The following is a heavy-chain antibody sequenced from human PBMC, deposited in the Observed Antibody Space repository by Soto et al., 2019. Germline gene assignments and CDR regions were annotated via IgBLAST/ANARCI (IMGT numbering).Heavy chain of an antibody. D-gene: IGHD3-22*01. CDR3: ARGWLSN. Sequence: EVQVVESGGGLIQPGGSLRLSCAASGFTISRNYMSWVRQAPGKGLEWGSVISGDGTTYYVDSVKRRFTISRDNSKNTLFLQMNSLRADDTAVYYCARGWLSNWGQGTLVTVST. CDR1: GFTISRNY. V-gene: IGHV3-53*01. J-gene: IGHJ4*02. CDR2: ISGDGTT.